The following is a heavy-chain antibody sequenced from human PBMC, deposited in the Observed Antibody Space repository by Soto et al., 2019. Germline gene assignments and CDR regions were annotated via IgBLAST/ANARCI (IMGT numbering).Heavy chain of an antibody. CDR2: ISYDGSNK. CDR3: AVWRVPSPGMDV. V-gene: IGHV3-30*03. D-gene: IGHD6-19*01. CDR1: GFTFSSYG. J-gene: IGHJ6*02. Sequence: GGSLRLSYGASGFTFSSYGSHCVRQAPGKGLEWVAVISYDGSNKYYADSVKGRFTISRDNSKNTLYLQMNSLRAEDTAVYYCAVWRVPSPGMDVWGQGTTVSVS.